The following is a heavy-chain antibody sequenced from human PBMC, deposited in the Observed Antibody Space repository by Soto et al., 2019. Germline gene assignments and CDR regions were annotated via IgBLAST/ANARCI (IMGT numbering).Heavy chain of an antibody. CDR2: IIPIFGTA. Sequence: ASVKVSCKASGGTFSSYAISWVRQAPGQGLEWMGGIIPIFGTANYAQKFQGRVTITADESTSTAYMELSSLRSEDTAVYYCARDPFPPAAEMKGFDPWGQGTLVTVSS. CDR1: GGTFSSYA. V-gene: IGHV1-69*13. J-gene: IGHJ5*02. D-gene: IGHD2-2*01. CDR3: ARDPFPPAAEMKGFDP.